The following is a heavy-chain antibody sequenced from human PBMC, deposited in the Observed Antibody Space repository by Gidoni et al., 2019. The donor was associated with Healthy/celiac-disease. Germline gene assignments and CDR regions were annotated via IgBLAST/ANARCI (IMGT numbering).Heavy chain of an antibody. D-gene: IGHD3-22*01. CDR2: IWYDGSNK. CDR1: GFTFSSSG. Sequence: QVQLVESGGGVVQPGRSLRLSCAASGFTFSSSGMHWVRQAPGKGLEWVAVIWYDGSNKYYADSVKGRFTISRDNSKNTLYLQMNSLRAEDTAVYYCARERGITMIVVADDAFDIWGQGTMVTVSS. J-gene: IGHJ3*02. CDR3: ARERGITMIVVADDAFDI. V-gene: IGHV3-33*01.